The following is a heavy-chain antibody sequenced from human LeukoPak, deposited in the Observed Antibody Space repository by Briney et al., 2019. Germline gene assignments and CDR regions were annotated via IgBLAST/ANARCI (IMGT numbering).Heavy chain of an antibody. CDR2: MNPNSGNT. CDR1: VYTFTSYD. J-gene: IGHJ6*03. D-gene: IGHD3-10*01. CDR3: ARGKRGSVTMVRGVYYYYMDV. Sequence: GASVKVSCKASVYTFTSYDINWVRQATGQGLEWMGWMNPNSGNTGYAQKFQGRVTMSRNTSISTAYMELSSLRSEDTAVYYCARGKRGSVTMVRGVYYYYMDVWGKGTTVTVSS. V-gene: IGHV1-8*01.